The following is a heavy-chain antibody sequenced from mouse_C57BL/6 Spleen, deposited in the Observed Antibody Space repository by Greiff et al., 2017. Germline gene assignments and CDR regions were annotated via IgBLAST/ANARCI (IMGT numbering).Heavy chain of an antibody. D-gene: IGHD1-1*01. Sequence: QVQLKQSGAELVRPGASVKLSCKASGYTFTDYYINWVKQRPGQGLEWIARIYPGSGNTYYNEKFKGKDTLTAEKSSSTAYMQLSSLTSEDSAVYFWARGGYGSSYYFDYWGKGTTLTVSS. CDR3: ARGGYGSSYYFDY. J-gene: IGHJ2*01. CDR2: IYPGSGNT. V-gene: IGHV1-76*01. CDR1: GYTFTDYY.